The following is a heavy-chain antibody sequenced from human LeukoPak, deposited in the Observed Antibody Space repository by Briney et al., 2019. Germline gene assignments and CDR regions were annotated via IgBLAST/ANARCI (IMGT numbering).Heavy chain of an antibody. D-gene: IGHD6-13*01. J-gene: IGHJ4*02. CDR1: GFTFSSYA. Sequence: PEWSLRLSCAASGFTFSSYAMHWVRQPPGKGLDWVAVISFDGTTKYYADSVKGRFTISRDNSKNTLYLQMDSLRPDDTAVYYCARDKDDSRFFDYWGQGTLVTVSS. CDR3: ARDKDDSRFFDY. V-gene: IGHV3-30*04. CDR2: ISFDGTTK.